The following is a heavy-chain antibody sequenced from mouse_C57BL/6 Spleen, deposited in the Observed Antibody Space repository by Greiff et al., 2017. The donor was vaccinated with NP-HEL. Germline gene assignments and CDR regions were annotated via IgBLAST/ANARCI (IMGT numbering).Heavy chain of an antibody. Sequence: VQLQESGPELVKPGASVKISCKASGYAFSSSWMNWVKQRPGKGLEWIGRIYPGDGDTNYNGKFKGKATLTADKSSSTAYMQLSSLTSEDSSVFYCARTVEAPYYAMDYWGQGTSVTVSS. CDR3: ARTVEAPYYAMDY. V-gene: IGHV1-82*01. J-gene: IGHJ4*01. CDR1: GYAFSSSW. CDR2: IYPGDGDT. D-gene: IGHD1-1*01.